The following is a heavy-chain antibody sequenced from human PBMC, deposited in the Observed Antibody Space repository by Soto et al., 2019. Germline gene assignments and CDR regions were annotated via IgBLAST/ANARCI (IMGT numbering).Heavy chain of an antibody. D-gene: IGHD2-2*01. V-gene: IGHV3-30*18. J-gene: IGHJ6*02. CDR1: GFSFGNYC. CDR3: AKDPRIIVGRYCYYYGMEV. Sequence: LSLSCPASGFSFGNYCMHWVRQAPGKGLGWVALISYDGSKKYYADSVKGRFTISRDNSMNTLYLQMNSLRADDTAVYYCAKDPRIIVGRYCYYYGMEVWGQGSTVIDSS. CDR2: ISYDGSKK.